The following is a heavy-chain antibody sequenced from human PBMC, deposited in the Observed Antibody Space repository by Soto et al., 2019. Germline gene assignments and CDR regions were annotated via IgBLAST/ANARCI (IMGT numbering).Heavy chain of an antibody. J-gene: IGHJ6*02. V-gene: IGHV3-21*01. Sequence: PGGSLRLSCAASGFTFSSYSMNWVRQAPGKGLEWVSSISSSSYIYYADSVKGRFTISRDNAKNSLYLQMNSLRAEDTAVYYCARGALFLIAAHPSLEYYYYYGMDVWGQGTTVTVSS. CDR1: GFTFSSYS. CDR2: ISSSSYI. CDR3: ARGALFLIAAHPSLEYYYYYGMDV. D-gene: IGHD6-13*01.